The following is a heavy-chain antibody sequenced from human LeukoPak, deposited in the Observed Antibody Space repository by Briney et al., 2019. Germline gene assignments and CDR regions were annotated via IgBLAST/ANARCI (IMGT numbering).Heavy chain of an antibody. D-gene: IGHD3-10*01. CDR2: IWYDGSNK. V-gene: IGHV3-33*01. CDR1: GFTFSSYG. J-gene: IGHJ4*02. CDR3: ARDERMVDY. Sequence: GRSLRLSCAASGFTFSSYGMHWVRQDPGKGLEWVAVIWYDGSNKYYADSVKGRFTISRDNSKNTLYLQMNSLRAEDTAVYYCARDERMVDYWGQGTLVTVSS.